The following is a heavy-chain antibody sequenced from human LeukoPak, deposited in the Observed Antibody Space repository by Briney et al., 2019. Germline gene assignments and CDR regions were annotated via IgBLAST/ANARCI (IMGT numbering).Heavy chain of an antibody. J-gene: IGHJ4*02. V-gene: IGHV3-15*01. D-gene: IGHD3-22*01. CDR1: GFTFSNAW. CDR2: IRSKTHGGTT. Sequence: PGGSLRLSCAASGFTFSNAWVSWVRGAPGKGVEGVGRIRSKTHGGTTDYAAPAKGRFTISRDDSKNTLYLQMNSLKAEDTAVYYCTTVGLSGYYDNSGYYYFDYWGQGTLVTVSA. CDR3: TTVGLSGYYDNSGYYYFDY.